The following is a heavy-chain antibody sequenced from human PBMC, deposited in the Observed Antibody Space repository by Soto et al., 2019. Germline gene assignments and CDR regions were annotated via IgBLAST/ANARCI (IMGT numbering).Heavy chain of an antibody. Sequence: GGSLRLSCAASGFTFSDSAMHWVRQASGKGLEWVGRIRNKGNNYATAYTASVKGRFTISRDNAKNSLHLQMNSLRAEDTAIYYCARGFFYGGDLEYWGQGTLVTVSS. J-gene: IGHJ4*02. CDR3: ARGFFYGGDLEY. D-gene: IGHD2-21*02. CDR1: GFTFSDSA. CDR2: IRNKGNNYAT. V-gene: IGHV3-73*01.